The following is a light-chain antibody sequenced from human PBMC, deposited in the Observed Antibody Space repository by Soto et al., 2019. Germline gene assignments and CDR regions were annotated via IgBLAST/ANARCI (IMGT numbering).Light chain of an antibody. CDR3: NSYTSSSTVV. CDR1: SSDVGGYNY. Sequence: QSVLTQPASVSGSPGQSITISCTGTSSDVGGYNYVSWYQQYPGKAPRLIIYEVNNRPSGVSNRFSGSKSGNTASLTISGLQGEDEADYYCNSYTSSSTVVFGGGTKLTVL. CDR2: EVN. J-gene: IGLJ2*01. V-gene: IGLV2-14*01.